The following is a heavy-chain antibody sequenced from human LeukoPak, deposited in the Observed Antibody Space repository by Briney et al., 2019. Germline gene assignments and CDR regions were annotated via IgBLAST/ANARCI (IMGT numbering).Heavy chain of an antibody. CDR3: ARTMIGPGDY. CDR2: ISSSSSYI. D-gene: IGHD3-22*01. Sequence: RQAXXXXXEWVSSISSSSSYIYYADSVKGRFTISRDNAKNSLYLQMNSLRAEDTAVYCCARTMIGPGDYWGQGTLVTVSS. J-gene: IGHJ4*02. V-gene: IGHV3-21*01.